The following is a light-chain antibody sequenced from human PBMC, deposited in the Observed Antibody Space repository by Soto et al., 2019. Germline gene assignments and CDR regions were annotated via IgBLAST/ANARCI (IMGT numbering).Light chain of an antibody. CDR1: QSVSSSY. CDR2: GAS. V-gene: IGKV3-20*01. CDR3: QHYGTSAL. J-gene: IGKJ3*01. Sequence: EIVLTQSPGTLSLSPGERATLSCRASQSVSSSYLAWYQQNPGQAPRLLIYGASSRATGISDRFSGSGSGTDFTLTISRLEPEDFAVYYCQHYGTSALFGPGTKVDIK.